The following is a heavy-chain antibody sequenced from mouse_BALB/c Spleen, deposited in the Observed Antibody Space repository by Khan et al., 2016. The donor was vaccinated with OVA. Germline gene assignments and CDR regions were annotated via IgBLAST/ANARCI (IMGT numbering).Heavy chain of an antibody. CDR3: AGSKTGYSRDY. D-gene: IGHD2-12*01. Sequence: QVQLKQSGAELARPGASVMLSCTTSGFTFSSNTMHWVQQSPGQGLEWIGYINPRTGYTNYIQHFKHKATLTADKASNTAYMQLRSLKSEDSALYYCAGSKTGYSRDYWGQGTSVTVSS. CDR2: INPRTGYT. J-gene: IGHJ4*01. V-gene: IGHV1-4*01. CDR1: GFTFSSNT.